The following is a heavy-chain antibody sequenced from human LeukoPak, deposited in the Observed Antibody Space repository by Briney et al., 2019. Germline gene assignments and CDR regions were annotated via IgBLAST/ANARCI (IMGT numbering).Heavy chain of an antibody. CDR2: FYDSGDF. CDR1: GVSISGHH. CDR3: ARLLRPGGRKGDAFDI. Sequence: SDTLSLTCTVSGVSISGHHWTWIRQPPGTGLEWIGYFYDSGDFNYNPSLTSRVTIFMDMSNNQFSLTMSSVTAADTAMYYCARLLRPGGRKGDAFDIWGQGTMVTVSS. D-gene: IGHD1-26*01. J-gene: IGHJ3*02. V-gene: IGHV4-59*08.